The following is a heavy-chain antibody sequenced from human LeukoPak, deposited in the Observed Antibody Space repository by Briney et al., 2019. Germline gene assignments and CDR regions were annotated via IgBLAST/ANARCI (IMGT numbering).Heavy chain of an antibody. CDR2: INHSGST. CDR1: GESFSGHY. Sequence: SETLSLTCAVYGESFSGHYWSWIRQPPGKGLEWIGEINHSGSTNYNPSLKSRVTMSVDTSKNQFSLKLSSVTAADTALYYCTRGLVAAPHVAAYWGQGILVTVSS. D-gene: IGHD6-6*01. J-gene: IGHJ4*02. CDR3: TRGLVAAPHVAAY. V-gene: IGHV4-34*01.